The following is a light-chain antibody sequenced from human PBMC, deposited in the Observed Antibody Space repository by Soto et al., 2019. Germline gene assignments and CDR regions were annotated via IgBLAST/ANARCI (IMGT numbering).Light chain of an antibody. CDR3: QLSGTSPAT. J-gene: IGKJ1*01. V-gene: IGKV3-20*01. Sequence: ENVLTQSPGTLSVSPGERATLSCRASQSIRSNFLAWYQHKPGQAPRLLLYGASNRATGIPDRFSASGSGTDFALTISRLETEDVGVYYCQLSGTSPATLGQGTKVDIK. CDR2: GAS. CDR1: QSIRSNF.